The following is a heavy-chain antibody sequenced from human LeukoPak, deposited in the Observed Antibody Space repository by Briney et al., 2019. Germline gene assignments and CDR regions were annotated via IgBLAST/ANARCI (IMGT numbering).Heavy chain of an antibody. D-gene: IGHD3-9*01. CDR2: IYYGGST. CDR3: ARQTFLRYHYYGMDV. V-gene: IGHV4-59*08. J-gene: IGHJ6*02. Sequence: SETLSLTCTVSGGSISSYYWSWIRQPPGKGLEWIGYIYYGGSTNYNPSLKSRVTISVDTSKNQFSLKLSSVTAADTAVYYCARQTFLRYHYYGMDVWGQGTTVTVSS. CDR1: GGSISSYY.